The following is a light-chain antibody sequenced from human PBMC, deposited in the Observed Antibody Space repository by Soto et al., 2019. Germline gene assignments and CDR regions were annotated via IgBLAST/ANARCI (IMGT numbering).Light chain of an antibody. CDR1: SGHSSYI. Sequence: QSVLTQSSSASASLGSSVKLTCTLSSGHSSYIIAWHQQQPGKAPRYLMKLEGSGSYNKGSGVPDRFSGSSSGADRYLTISSLQSEDEADYYCCSYAGSYTWVFGGGTKLTVL. V-gene: IGLV4-60*03. CDR3: CSYAGSYTWV. CDR2: LEGSGSY. J-gene: IGLJ3*02.